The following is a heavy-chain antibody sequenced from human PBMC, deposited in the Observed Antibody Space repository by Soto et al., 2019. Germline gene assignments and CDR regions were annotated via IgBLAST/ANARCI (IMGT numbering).Heavy chain of an antibody. CDR1: GFSVSATS. D-gene: IGHD2-15*01. J-gene: IGHJ6*02. Sequence: PGGSLRLSCVVSGFSVSATSIFWVRQATGKGLEWVSLMHRGGTTDNADSVKGRFTISRDNSKNPLYLQMKSLRAEDTAVYYCAKEFVDQYCSGGSCYRNYYYYYGMDVWGQGTKVTVSS. V-gene: IGHV3-53*01. CDR3: AKEFVDQYCSGGSCYRNYYYYYGMDV. CDR2: MHRGGTT.